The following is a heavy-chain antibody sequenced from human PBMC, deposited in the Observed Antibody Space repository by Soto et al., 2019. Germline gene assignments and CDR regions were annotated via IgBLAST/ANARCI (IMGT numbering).Heavy chain of an antibody. D-gene: IGHD3-22*01. CDR3: AKDPPYYYDSSGYSSGP. V-gene: IGHV3-23*01. CDR1: GFTFSSYA. J-gene: IGHJ5*02. CDR2: ISGSGGST. Sequence: GGSLRLSCAASGFTFSSYAMSWVRQAPGKGLEWVSAISGSGGSTYYADSVKGRFTISRDNSKNTLYLQMNSLRAEDTAVYYCAKDPPYYYDSSGYSSGPWGQGTLVTVSS.